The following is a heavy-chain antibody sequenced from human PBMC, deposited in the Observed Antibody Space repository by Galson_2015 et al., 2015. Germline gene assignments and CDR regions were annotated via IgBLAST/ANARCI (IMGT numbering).Heavy chain of an antibody. J-gene: IGHJ4*02. CDR1: GFTFSSAA. CDR2: VSASGTNT. D-gene: IGHD5-24*01. CDR3: AKDLQMSR. V-gene: IGHV3-23*01. Sequence: SLRLSCAASGFTFSSAAMTWVRQVPGKGLEWVSVVSASGTNTYYEDSVKGRFTISRDNAKNTLYLKMNSLRAEDTAVYYCAKDLQMSRWGQGTLVTVSS.